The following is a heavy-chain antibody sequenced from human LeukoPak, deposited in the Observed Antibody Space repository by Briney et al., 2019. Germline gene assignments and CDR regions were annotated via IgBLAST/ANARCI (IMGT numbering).Heavy chain of an antibody. CDR3: ARWTVWFGGTAYYYYMDV. D-gene: IGHD3-10*01. V-gene: IGHV1-18*01. CDR1: VGTFSSYA. J-gene: IGHJ6*03. Sequence: GASVKVSCKASVGTFSSYASSWVRQAPGQGREWMGWITSHNGNTNYAQKLQGGVTMNNNTSTSTDYMELRSLSDDDTAVYYCARWTVWFGGTAYYYYMDVWGKGTTVTVSS. CDR2: ITSHNGNT.